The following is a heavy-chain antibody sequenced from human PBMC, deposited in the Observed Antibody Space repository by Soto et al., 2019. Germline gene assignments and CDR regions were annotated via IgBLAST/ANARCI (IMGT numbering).Heavy chain of an antibody. CDR1: GGSISSSSYY. V-gene: IGHV4-39*01. Sequence: SETLSLTCTVSGGSISSSSYYWGWIRQPPGKGLEWIGSIYYSGSTYYNPSLKSRVTISVDTSKNQFSLKLSSVTAADTAVYYCARLAVTRAHNWFDPWGQGTLVTVSS. J-gene: IGHJ5*02. CDR3: ARLAVTRAHNWFDP. D-gene: IGHD4-4*01. CDR2: IYYSGST.